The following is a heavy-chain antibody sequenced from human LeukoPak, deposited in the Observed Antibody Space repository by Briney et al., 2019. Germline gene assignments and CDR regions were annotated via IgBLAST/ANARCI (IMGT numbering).Heavy chain of an antibody. CDR3: ARGRVTISGVVIIQRFNWFDP. Sequence: SETLSLTCAVYGGSFSGYYWSWIRQPPGKGLEWIGEINHSGSTSYNPSLKSRVTISVDTSKNQFSLKLSSVTAADTAVYYCARGRVTISGVVIIQRFNWFDPWGQGTLVTVSS. D-gene: IGHD3-3*01. J-gene: IGHJ5*02. CDR1: GGSFSGYY. CDR2: INHSGST. V-gene: IGHV4-34*01.